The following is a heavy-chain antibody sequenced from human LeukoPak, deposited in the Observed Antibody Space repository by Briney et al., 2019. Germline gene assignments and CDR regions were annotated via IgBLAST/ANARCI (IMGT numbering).Heavy chain of an antibody. CDR2: IYYSGST. V-gene: IGHV4-31*03. D-gene: IGHD2-15*01. J-gene: IGHJ4*02. CDR1: GGSINNDNYY. Sequence: SSQTLSLTCTVSGGSINNDNYYWSWIRQHPGKGLECIGYIYYSGSTYYNPSLKSRVTISVDTSKNQFSLNLSSVTAADTAVYYCARTGYCSGGSCRYGCLDYWGQGTLVTVSS. CDR3: ARTGYCSGGSCRYGCLDY.